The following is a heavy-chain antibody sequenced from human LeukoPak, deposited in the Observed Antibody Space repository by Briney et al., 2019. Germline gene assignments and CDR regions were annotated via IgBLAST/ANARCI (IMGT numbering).Heavy chain of an antibody. CDR2: IIPIFGTA. CDR1: GGTFSSYA. V-gene: IGHV1-69*05. Sequence: SVKVSCKASGGTFSSYAISWVRQAPGQGLEWMGRIIPIFGTANYAQKFQGRVTITTDKSTSTAYMELSSLRSEDTAVYYCARDHLVAGRYYYYYYMDVWGKGTTVTVSS. CDR3: ARDHLVAGRYYYYYYMDV. D-gene: IGHD6-19*01. J-gene: IGHJ6*03.